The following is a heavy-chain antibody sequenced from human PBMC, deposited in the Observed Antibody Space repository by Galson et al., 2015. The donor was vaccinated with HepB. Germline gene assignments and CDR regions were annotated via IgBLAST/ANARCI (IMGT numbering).Heavy chain of an antibody. CDR1: GGSFSGYY. J-gene: IGHJ5*02. CDR3: ARGLLYDYIWGSYRSASNWFDP. V-gene: IGHV4-34*01. D-gene: IGHD3-16*02. CDR2: INHSGST. Sequence: ETLSLTCAVYGGSFSGYYWSWIRQPPGKGLEWIGEINHSGSTNYNPSLKSRVTISVDTSKNQFSLKLSSVTAADTAVYYCARGLLYDYIWGSYRSASNWFDPWGQGTLVTVSS.